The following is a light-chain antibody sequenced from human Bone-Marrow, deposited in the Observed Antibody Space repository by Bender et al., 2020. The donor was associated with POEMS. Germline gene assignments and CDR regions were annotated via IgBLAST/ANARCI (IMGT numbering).Light chain of an antibody. CDR1: WSNVGTNP. Sequence: QSVLTQPPSASGTPGQSVTMSCSGCWSNVGTNPVNWYQQLPGTAPKLLIYINNQRPSGVPDRFSGSKSGTSASLAISGLQSEDEADYYCAAWEDSLNGWVFGGGTKLTVL. CDR3: AAWEDSLNGWV. J-gene: IGLJ3*02. CDR2: INN. V-gene: IGLV1-44*01.